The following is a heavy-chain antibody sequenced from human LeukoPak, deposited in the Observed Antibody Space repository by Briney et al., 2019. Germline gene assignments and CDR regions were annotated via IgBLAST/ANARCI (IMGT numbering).Heavy chain of an antibody. CDR2: ISSGSGSI. D-gene: IGHD2-2*01. J-gene: IGHJ4*02. V-gene: IGHV3-48*02. CDR1: GFTFSNYV. Sequence: PGGSLRLPCAASGFTFSNYVMHWVRQAPGKGLEWISCISSGSGSIYYPDSVKGRFTISRDNAKNSLYLQMNSLRDEDTAVYYCARGSSRAFDYWGQGTLVTVSS. CDR3: ARGSSRAFDY.